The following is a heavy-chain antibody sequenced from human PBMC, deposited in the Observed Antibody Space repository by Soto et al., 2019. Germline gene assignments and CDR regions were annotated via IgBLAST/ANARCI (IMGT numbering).Heavy chain of an antibody. D-gene: IGHD5-18*01. CDR1: GDSISSYY. CDR2: IYSSGTT. Sequence: LSLTCTVSGDSISSYYWSWIRQPAGKGLEWIGRIYSSGTTNYNPSLKSRVTMSVDTSKNRFSLKLSSVTAADTAVYYCARVSRTAMVYYFDYWGQGTLVTVSS. V-gene: IGHV4-4*07. J-gene: IGHJ4*02. CDR3: ARVSRTAMVYYFDY.